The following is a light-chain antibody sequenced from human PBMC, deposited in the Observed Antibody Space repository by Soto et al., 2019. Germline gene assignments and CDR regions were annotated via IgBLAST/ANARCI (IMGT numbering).Light chain of an antibody. CDR3: QQYKSYYT. J-gene: IGKJ2*01. Sequence: DLKMTQSASTLSASIGERVTIPCRASQGLGSWLAWYQQTPGKAPKLLIYKASTLENRVPSRFSGSGSGTDFTLTISSLKPDDFATYYCQQYKSYYTFGQGTKVDIK. CDR2: KAS. V-gene: IGKV1-5*03. CDR1: QGLGSW.